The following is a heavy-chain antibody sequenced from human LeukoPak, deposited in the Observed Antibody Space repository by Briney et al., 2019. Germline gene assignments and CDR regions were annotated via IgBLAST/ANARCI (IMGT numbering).Heavy chain of an antibody. CDR3: AKEGRSSHFYYGMDV. D-gene: IGHD3-16*02. V-gene: IGHV3-23*01. CDR1: GFTFSSYA. CDR2: ISGSGGST. J-gene: IGHJ6*02. Sequence: GGSLRLSCAASGFTFSSYAMSWVRQAPGKGLEWVSAISGSGGSTYYADSVKGRFTISRDNSKNTLYLQMSSLRAEDTAVYYCAKEGRSSHFYYGMDVRGQGTTVTVSS.